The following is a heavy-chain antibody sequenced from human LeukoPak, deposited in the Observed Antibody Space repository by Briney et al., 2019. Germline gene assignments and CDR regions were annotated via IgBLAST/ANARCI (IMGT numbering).Heavy chain of an antibody. V-gene: IGHV3-23*01. CDR2: ISGSGGST. CDR1: GITFSSYA. CDR3: AREAYYDILTGYYGPSDAFDI. J-gene: IGHJ3*02. D-gene: IGHD3-9*01. Sequence: GGSLRLSCAASGITFSSYAMSWVRQAPGKGLEWVSAISGSGGSTYYADSVKGRFTISRDNSKNKLYLQMNSLRAEDTAVYYCAREAYYDILTGYYGPSDAFDIWGQGTMVTVSS.